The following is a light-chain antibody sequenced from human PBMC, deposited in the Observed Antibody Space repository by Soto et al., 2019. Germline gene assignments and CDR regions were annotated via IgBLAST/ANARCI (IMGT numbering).Light chain of an antibody. Sequence: DIQMTESPSSLAASVGDRGTITCRASQRINNFLNWYQQKPGKAPKLLIYSASSLQTGVSSRFSGSGSGTEFTLTISSLQLEDFATYFCQQSYTTLWTFGPGTKVDIK. J-gene: IGKJ1*01. V-gene: IGKV1-39*01. CDR3: QQSYTTLWT. CDR2: SAS. CDR1: QRINNF.